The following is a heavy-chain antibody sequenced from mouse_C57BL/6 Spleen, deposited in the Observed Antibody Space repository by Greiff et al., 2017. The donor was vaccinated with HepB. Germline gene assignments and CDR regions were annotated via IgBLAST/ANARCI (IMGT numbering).Heavy chain of an antibody. D-gene: IGHD2-5*01. CDR3: ARYSNPGAMDY. Sequence: VQLQQSGAELVKPGASVKISCKASGYAFSSYWMNWVKQRPGKGLEWIGQIYPGDGDTNYNGKFKGKATLTADKSSSTAYMQLSSLTSEDAAVYFCARYSNPGAMDYWGQGTSVTVSS. V-gene: IGHV1-80*01. CDR2: IYPGDGDT. J-gene: IGHJ4*01. CDR1: GYAFSSYW.